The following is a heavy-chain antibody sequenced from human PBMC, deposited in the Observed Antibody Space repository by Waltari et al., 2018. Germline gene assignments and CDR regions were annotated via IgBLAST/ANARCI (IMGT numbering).Heavy chain of an antibody. CDR2: ITQSGST. V-gene: IGHV4-34*01. CDR1: GGSFSGYY. J-gene: IGHJ5*02. Sequence: QVQLQQWGAGLLKPSETLSLTCAVHGGSFSGYYWSWIRQSPGKGLEWIGEITQSGSTSYNPSLKSQVTISVDTSKNQFSLELSSVTAADTAVYYCARGYRWFDPWAREPWSPSPQ. CDR3: ARGYRWFDP.